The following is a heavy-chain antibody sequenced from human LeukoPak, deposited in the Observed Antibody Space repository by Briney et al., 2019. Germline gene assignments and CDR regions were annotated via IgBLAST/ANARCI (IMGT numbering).Heavy chain of an antibody. CDR2: LKEDGSEK. D-gene: IGHD6-19*01. V-gene: IGHV3-7*01. CDR3: ARDALSSEHWLVRYFDY. J-gene: IGHJ4*02. Sequence: GGSLRLSCAASGFTFSSYWMSWVRKAPGKGLEWVANLKEDGSEKYYVDSVKGRFTISRDNAKNSLSLQMSSLRAEDTAVYYCARDALSSEHWLVRYFDYWGQGTLVTVSS. CDR1: GFTFSSYW.